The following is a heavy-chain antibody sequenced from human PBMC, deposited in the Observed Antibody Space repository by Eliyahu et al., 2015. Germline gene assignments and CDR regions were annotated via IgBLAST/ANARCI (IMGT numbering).Heavy chain of an antibody. V-gene: IGHV3-30-3*01. J-gene: IGHJ4*02. CDR3: ARGDYYYDSSGQVDY. D-gene: IGHD3-22*01. CDR1: GFTFSSYA. CDR2: ISYDGSNK. Sequence: GGGVVQPGRSLRLSCAASGFTFSSYAMHWVRQAPGKGLEWVAVISYDGSNKYYADSVKGRFTISRDNSKNTLYLQMNSLRAEDTAVYYCARGDYYYDSSGQVDYWGQGTLVTVSS.